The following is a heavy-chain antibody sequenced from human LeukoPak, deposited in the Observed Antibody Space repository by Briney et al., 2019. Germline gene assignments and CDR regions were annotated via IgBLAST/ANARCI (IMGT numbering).Heavy chain of an antibody. J-gene: IGHJ6*01. D-gene: IGHD3-16*01. CDR1: GGTFSSYA. Sequence: ASVKVSCKASGGTFSSYAISWVRQAPGQGLDWMGGIIPILGIADYAQKFQGRVTIAADKSTSTAYMELSSLRSEDTAVYYCARSIARLITGYYGMDVWGQGTTVTVSS. CDR2: IIPILGIA. CDR3: ARSIARLITGYYGMDV. V-gene: IGHV1-69*10.